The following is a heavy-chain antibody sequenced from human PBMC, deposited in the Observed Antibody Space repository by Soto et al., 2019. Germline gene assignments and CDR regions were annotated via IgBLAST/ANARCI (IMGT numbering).Heavy chain of an antibody. Sequence: ASVKVSCKASGYTFTSYYMHGVRQAPGQGLEWMGIINPSGGSTSYAQKFQGRVTVTRDTSTSTVYMELSSLRSEDTAVYYCARDLRRWEIPYVDGMDVWGQGTTVTVSS. V-gene: IGHV1-46*01. J-gene: IGHJ6*02. CDR2: INPSGGST. CDR1: GYTFTSYY. CDR3: ARDLRRWEIPYVDGMDV. D-gene: IGHD1-26*01.